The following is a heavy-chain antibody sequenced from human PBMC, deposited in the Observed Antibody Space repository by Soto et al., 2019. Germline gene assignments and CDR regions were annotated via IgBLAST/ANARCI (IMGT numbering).Heavy chain of an antibody. Sequence: EASVKVSCKASGGTFSSYAISWVRQAPGQGLEWMGGIIPIFGTANYAQKFQGRVTITADESTSTAYMELSSLRSEDTAVYYCARGHRGGYSYTSASGYFDYWGQGTLVTVSS. CDR1: GGTFSSYA. V-gene: IGHV1-69*13. J-gene: IGHJ4*02. CDR2: IIPIFGTA. D-gene: IGHD5-18*01. CDR3: ARGHRGGYSYTSASGYFDY.